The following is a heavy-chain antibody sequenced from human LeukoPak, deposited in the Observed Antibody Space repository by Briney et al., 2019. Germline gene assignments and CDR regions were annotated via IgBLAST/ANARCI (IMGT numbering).Heavy chain of an antibody. J-gene: IGHJ6*03. CDR3: ARSSTIYYYYYMDV. Sequence: SETLSLTCTVSGGSISSYYWSWIRQPPGKGLEWIGYIYYSGSTNYNPSLKSRVTISVDTSKNQFSLKLSSVTAADTAVYYCARSSTIYYYYYMDVWGKGTTVTVS. CDR2: IYYSGST. CDR1: GGSISSYY. D-gene: IGHD3-3*01. V-gene: IGHV4-59*01.